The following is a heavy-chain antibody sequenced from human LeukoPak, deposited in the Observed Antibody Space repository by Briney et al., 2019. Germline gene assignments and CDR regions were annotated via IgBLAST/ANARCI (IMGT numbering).Heavy chain of an antibody. D-gene: IGHD1-14*01. CDR2: FAPEDGET. CDR3: TTDLLRIRGNYS. V-gene: IGHV1-24*01. Sequence: ASVKVSCKVSGYTLTELSMHWVRQAPGKGLEWMGGFAPEDGETIYAQKFRGRVTMTEDTSTDTAYMELSSLRSEDTAVYYCTTDLLRIRGNYSWGQGTLVTVSS. J-gene: IGHJ4*02. CDR1: GYTLTELS.